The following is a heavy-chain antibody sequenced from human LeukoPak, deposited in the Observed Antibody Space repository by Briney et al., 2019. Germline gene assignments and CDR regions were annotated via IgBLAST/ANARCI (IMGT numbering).Heavy chain of an antibody. CDR2: ISVYSGNT. D-gene: IGHD1-26*01. Sequence: ASVKVSCKASGYTFTTYAISWVRQAPGQGLEWMRWISVYSGNTNYAQKFEDRVTMTTDTSTSTAYMELRSLRSDDTAVYFCASRSGSYTSYFDYWGPGTLVTVSS. J-gene: IGHJ4*02. CDR3: ASRSGSYTSYFDY. V-gene: IGHV1-18*01. CDR1: GYTFTTYA.